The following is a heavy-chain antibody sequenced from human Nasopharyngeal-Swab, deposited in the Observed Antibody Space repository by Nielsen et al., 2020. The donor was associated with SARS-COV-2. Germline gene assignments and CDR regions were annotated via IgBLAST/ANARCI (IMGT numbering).Heavy chain of an antibody. CDR2: LKQDGSEE. Sequence: GESLKLSCAASGFTFSRFWMTWFRQAPGKGLECVAYLKQDGSEEYYVDSVKGRFTISRDNAKNSLYLQMSSLRAEDTAVYYCARMNYYFYYGMDVWGQGTTVTVSS. J-gene: IGHJ6*02. CDR1: GFTFSRFW. CDR3: ARMNYYFYYGMDV. V-gene: IGHV3-7*01.